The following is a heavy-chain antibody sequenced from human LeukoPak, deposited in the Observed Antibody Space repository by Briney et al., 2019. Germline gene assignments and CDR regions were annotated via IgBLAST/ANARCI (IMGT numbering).Heavy chain of an antibody. CDR1: GGSISSSSYY. Sequence: SETLSLTCTVSGGSISSSSYYWGWIRQPPGKGLEWIGSIYYSGSTYYNLSLKSRVTISVDTSKNQFSLKLSSVTAADTAVYYCARDLYMGAAPKYYFDYWGQGTLVTVSS. J-gene: IGHJ4*02. D-gene: IGHD2-2*02. V-gene: IGHV4-39*07. CDR2: IYYSGST. CDR3: ARDLYMGAAPKYYFDY.